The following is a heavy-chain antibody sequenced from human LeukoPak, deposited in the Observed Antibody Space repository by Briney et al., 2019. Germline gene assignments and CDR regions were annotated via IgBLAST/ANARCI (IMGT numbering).Heavy chain of an antibody. Sequence: NPSETLSLTCTVSGGSISSYYWSWIRQPPGKGLEWIGYIYYSGSTNYNPSLKSRVTISVDTSKNQFSLKLSSVTAADTAVYYCARGRSGYYAFDIWGQGTMVTVSS. CDR3: ARGRSGYYAFDI. V-gene: IGHV4-59*01. D-gene: IGHD3-22*01. J-gene: IGHJ3*02. CDR2: IYYSGST. CDR1: GGSISSYY.